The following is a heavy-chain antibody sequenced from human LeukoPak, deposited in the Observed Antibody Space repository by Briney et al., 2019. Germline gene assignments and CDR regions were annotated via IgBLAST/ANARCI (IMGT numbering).Heavy chain of an antibody. CDR3: ARTSAYYYDSSGYYPDYFDY. Sequence: SETLFLTCTVSGGSISSGDYYWSWIRQPPEKGVEWIGYIYHIGSTYYNPSLKSRVTISVDTSKNQFSLKLSTVTAADTAVYYCARTSAYYYDSSGYYPDYFDYWGQGTLVTVSS. CDR2: IYHIGST. V-gene: IGHV4-30-4*01. D-gene: IGHD3-22*01. J-gene: IGHJ4*02. CDR1: GGSISSGDYY.